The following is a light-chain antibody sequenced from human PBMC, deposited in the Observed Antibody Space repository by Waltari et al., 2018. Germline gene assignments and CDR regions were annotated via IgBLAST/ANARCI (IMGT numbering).Light chain of an antibody. CDR1: QSVLYSSNNKNY. CDR2: WAS. V-gene: IGKV4-1*01. CDR3: QQYYTTPWT. Sequence: DIVMTQSPDSLAVSLGERATINCESSQSVLYSSNNKNYLAWYQQKPGQPPKLLIYWASTRDPGVPDRFSGRGSGTDFTLSISSLQAEDVAFYYCQQYYTTPWTFGQGTKVEIK. J-gene: IGKJ1*01.